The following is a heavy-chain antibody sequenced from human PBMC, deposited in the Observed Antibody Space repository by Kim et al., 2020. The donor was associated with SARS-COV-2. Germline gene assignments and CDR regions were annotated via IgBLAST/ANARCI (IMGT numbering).Heavy chain of an antibody. CDR2: INTNTGNP. J-gene: IGHJ3*02. CDR3: ARGGWDSSSWYWYAFDI. Sequence: ASVKVSCKASGYTFTSYAMNWVRQAPGQGLEWMGWINTNTGNPTYAQGFTGRFVFSLDTSVSTAYLQISSLKAEDTAVYYCARGGWDSSSWYWYAFDIWGQGTIVTVSS. CDR1: GYTFTSYA. V-gene: IGHV7-4-1*02. D-gene: IGHD6-13*01.